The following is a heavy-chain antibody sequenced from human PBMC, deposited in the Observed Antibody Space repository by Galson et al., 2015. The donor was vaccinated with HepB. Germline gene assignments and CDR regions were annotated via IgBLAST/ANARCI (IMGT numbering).Heavy chain of an antibody. V-gene: IGHV3-72*01. CDR2: SRSKANGYIT. J-gene: IGHJ3*01. D-gene: IGHD2-21*01. CDR3: ARGGGLAGFVD. Sequence: SLRLSCAASGFTVSDHYMDWVRQAPGKGLEWVGRSRSKANGYITEYGASVKGRFTISRDDSKNSLYLQMNSLKTEDTAVYYCARGGGLAGFVDWGQGTMVTVSS. CDR1: GFTVSDHY.